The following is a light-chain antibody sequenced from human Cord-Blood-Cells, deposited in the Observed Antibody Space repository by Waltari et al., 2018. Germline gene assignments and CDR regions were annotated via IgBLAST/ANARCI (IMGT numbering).Light chain of an antibody. Sequence: QSALTQPASVSGSPGQSITISCTGTSSDVGGYNYVSWYQQHPGKAPKLMIYDVSNRPSCVFNRFSGSKSDKAAPLTISGLQAEDKADYHCSSYTSSSTYVFVTRTKVTVL. CDR1: SSDVGGYNY. CDR3: SSYTSSSTYV. J-gene: IGLJ1*01. V-gene: IGLV2-14*01. CDR2: DVS.